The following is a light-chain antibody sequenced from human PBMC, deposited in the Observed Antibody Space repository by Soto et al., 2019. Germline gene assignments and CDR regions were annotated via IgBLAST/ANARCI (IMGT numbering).Light chain of an antibody. V-gene: IGKV1-5*01. CDR1: QSINNW. J-gene: IGKJ1*01. CDR2: DAS. CDR3: QQYKSYRT. Sequence: DIPMTQSPSSLSASVGDRVTITCRASQSINNWLAWYQQKPGKAPKLLIYDASRLESGVPSRFGGSGAGTEFTLTISSQQPDDFATYYCQQYKSYRTFGQGTKVEIK.